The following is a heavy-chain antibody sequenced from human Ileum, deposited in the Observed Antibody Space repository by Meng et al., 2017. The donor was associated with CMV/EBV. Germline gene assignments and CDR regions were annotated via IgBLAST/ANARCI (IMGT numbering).Heavy chain of an antibody. CDR1: GGSISSGGYY. CDR2: IIYSGST. Sequence: QVQLQESGPGLGKPSQTLSLTCTVSGGSISSGGYYWNWIRQRPGKGLEWIGYIIYSGSTYYNPSLKSRLSISLDTSKNQFSLKLTSVTAADTAVYYCARDESIAAPLDYWGQGILVTVSS. V-gene: IGHV4-31*03. CDR3: ARDESIAAPLDY. J-gene: IGHJ4*02. D-gene: IGHD6-13*01.